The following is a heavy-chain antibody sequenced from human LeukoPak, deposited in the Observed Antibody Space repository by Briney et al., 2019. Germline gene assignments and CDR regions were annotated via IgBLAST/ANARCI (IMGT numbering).Heavy chain of an antibody. J-gene: IGHJ4*02. CDR1: GFTFSSYW. Sequence: GGSLRLSCAASGFTFSSYWMSWVRQAPGKGLEWVSAISGSGGSTYYADSVKGRFTISRDNSKNTLYLQMNSLRAEDTAVYYCAKDTYDFWSGYFDYWGQGTLVTVSS. CDR3: AKDTYDFWSGYFDY. V-gene: IGHV3-23*01. CDR2: ISGSGGST. D-gene: IGHD3-3*01.